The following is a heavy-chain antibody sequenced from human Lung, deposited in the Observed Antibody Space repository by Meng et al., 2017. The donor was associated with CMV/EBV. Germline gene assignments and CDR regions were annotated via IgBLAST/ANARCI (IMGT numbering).Heavy chain of an antibody. CDR3: AKVRVGHCSSTSCDDY. J-gene: IGHJ4*02. D-gene: IGHD2-2*01. Sequence: SCAASGFTFSSYGMHWVRQAPGKGLEWVAFIRYDGSNKYYADSVKGRFTISRDNSKNTLYLQMNSLRAEDTAVYYCAKVRVGHCSSTSCDDYWDQGKXVTVSS. CDR1: GFTFSSYG. V-gene: IGHV3-30*02. CDR2: IRYDGSNK.